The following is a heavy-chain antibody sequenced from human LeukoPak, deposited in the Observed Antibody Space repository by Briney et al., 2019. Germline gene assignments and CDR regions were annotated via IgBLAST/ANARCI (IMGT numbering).Heavy chain of an antibody. D-gene: IGHD1-1*01. CDR1: GGSISSYY. CDR2: IYYSGST. CDR3: ARVSWFPGTSYYYMDV. Sequence: PSETLSLTCTVSGGSISSYYWSWIRQPPGKGLEWIGYIYYSGSTNYNPSLKSRVTISVDTSKNQFSLKLSSVTAADTAVYFCARVSWFPGTSYYYMDVWGKGTAVTVSS. V-gene: IGHV4-59*01. J-gene: IGHJ6*03.